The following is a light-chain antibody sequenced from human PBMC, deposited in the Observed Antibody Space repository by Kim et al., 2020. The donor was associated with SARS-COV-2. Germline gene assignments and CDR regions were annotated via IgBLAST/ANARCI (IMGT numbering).Light chain of an antibody. CDR3: QQRNNWRLT. Sequence: VSASERATLPRRASQRVSRHRAVYLQKPGQAPRLLTHHPSNRATGIPPRFSGRGSGTDVTLTISSLEPEDFAVYYCQQRNNWRLTCGGGTKVEIK. V-gene: IGKV3-11*01. CDR1: QRVSRH. CDR2: HPS. J-gene: IGKJ4*01.